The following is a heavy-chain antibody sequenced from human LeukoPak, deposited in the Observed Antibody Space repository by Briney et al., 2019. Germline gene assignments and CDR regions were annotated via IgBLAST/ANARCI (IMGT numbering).Heavy chain of an antibody. CDR1: GFTFSSNA. CDR2: ISGSGGSR. CDR3: ARDWGSSGWYNWFDP. J-gene: IGHJ5*02. V-gene: IGHV3-23*01. Sequence: GGSLRLSCAASGFTFSSNAMSWVRQAPGKELEWVSGISGSGGSRYYADSVKGRLTISRDNSENTLYLQMNSLRVEDTAVYYCARDWGSSGWYNWFDPWGQGTLVTVSS. D-gene: IGHD6-19*01.